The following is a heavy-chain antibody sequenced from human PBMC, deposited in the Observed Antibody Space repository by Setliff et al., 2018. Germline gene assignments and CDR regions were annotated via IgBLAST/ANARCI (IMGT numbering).Heavy chain of an antibody. V-gene: IGHV4-59*11. Sequence: PSETLSLTCTVSGGSISSHYWSWIRQPPGKGLEWIGSIYHSGSTYYNPSLKSRVTISVDTSKNQFSLKLSSVTAADTAVYYCAKAGGYNFADWGQGTLVTVSS. CDR2: IYHSGST. CDR1: GGSISSHY. CDR3: AKAGGYNFAD. J-gene: IGHJ4*02. D-gene: IGHD1-1*01.